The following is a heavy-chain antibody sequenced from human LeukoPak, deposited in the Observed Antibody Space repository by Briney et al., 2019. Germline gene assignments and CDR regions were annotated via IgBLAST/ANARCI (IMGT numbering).Heavy chain of an antibody. Sequence: ASVKVSCKASGYTFTGYYLHWVRRAPGQGMEWKGWINPNSGGTNYAQKFQGRVTMTRDTSISTAYMELSRLRSDDTAVYYCARDPGDYGGNRFDYWGQGTLVTISS. V-gene: IGHV1-2*02. CDR2: INPNSGGT. CDR1: GYTFTGYY. J-gene: IGHJ4*02. D-gene: IGHD4-23*01. CDR3: ARDPGDYGGNRFDY.